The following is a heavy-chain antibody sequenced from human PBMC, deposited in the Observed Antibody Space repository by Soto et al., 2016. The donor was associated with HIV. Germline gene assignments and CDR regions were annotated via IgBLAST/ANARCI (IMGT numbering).Heavy chain of an antibody. V-gene: IGHV1-24*01. CDR2: FDPEDGET. D-gene: IGHD2-15*01. CDR3: ATAGYCSGGSCYLRWFDP. CDR1: GYTLTELS. Sequence: QVQLVQSGAEVKKPGASVKVSCKVSGYTLTELSMHWVRQAPGKGLEWMGGFDPEDGETIYAQKFQGRVTMTEDTSTDTAYMELSSLRSEDTAVYYCATAGYCSGGSCYLRWFDPWGQGTLVTVSS. J-gene: IGHJ5*02.